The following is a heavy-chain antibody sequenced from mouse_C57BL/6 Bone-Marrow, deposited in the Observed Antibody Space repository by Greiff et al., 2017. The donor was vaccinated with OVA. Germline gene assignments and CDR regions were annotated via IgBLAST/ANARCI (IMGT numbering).Heavy chain of an antibody. V-gene: IGHV5-15*04. CDR2: ISNLAYSI. CDR3: AGGGPWDEPAY. J-gene: IGHJ3*01. CDR1: GFTFSDYG. Sequence: EVKLVESGGGLVQPGGSLKLSCAASGFTFSDYGMAWVRQAPRKGPEWVAFISNLAYSIYYADTVTGRFTITRENAKNTLYLEMSSLRSEDTAMYYWAGGGPWDEPAYWGQGTLVTVSA. D-gene: IGHD4-1*01.